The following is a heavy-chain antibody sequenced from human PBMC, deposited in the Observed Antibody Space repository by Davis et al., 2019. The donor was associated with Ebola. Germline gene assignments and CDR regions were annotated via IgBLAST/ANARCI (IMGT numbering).Heavy chain of an antibody. D-gene: IGHD3-10*01. V-gene: IGHV3-21*01. CDR1: GFSFNIYG. CDR3: ARGAYGPADYYNPEAFDI. CDR2: IGSRSDYI. J-gene: IGHJ3*02. Sequence: PGGSLRLSCAASGFSFNIYGMYWFRQAPGKGLAWVSSIGSRSDYIHHADSLKGRFTISRDNSKNRLYVQMNSLRPEDTAVYYCARGAYGPADYYNPEAFDIWGQGTRVTVSS.